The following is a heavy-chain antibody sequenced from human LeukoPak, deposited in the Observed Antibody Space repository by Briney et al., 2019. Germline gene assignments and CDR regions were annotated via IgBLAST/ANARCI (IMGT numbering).Heavy chain of an antibody. CDR2: INDDGSTT. Sequence: GWAVRLSCAASGFTFSSSWMHWVREAPGMGLVWVSHINDDGSTTTYADSVKGRFTISRDKSKSTLYLQMISLRAVDTAVYYCAKDRGGYNFYYGMDVWGQGTTVTVSS. CDR1: GFTFSSSW. V-gene: IGHV3-74*01. CDR3: AKDRGGYNFYYGMDV. J-gene: IGHJ6*02.